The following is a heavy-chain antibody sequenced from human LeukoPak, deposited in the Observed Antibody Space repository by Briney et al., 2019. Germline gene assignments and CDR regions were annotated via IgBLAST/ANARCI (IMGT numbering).Heavy chain of an antibody. Sequence: GGSLRLSCVDSGITFSKYWMNWVRQVPGNGLEWIANMKHDGNEKHYVDSVEGRFTISRDNAKSSLYLQMNNLRAEDTAVYYCARDLGHSGYDLYDYWGQGTLVTVSS. CDR2: MKHDGNEK. D-gene: IGHD5-12*01. V-gene: IGHV3-7*01. CDR3: ARDLGHSGYDLYDY. CDR1: GITFSKYW. J-gene: IGHJ4*02.